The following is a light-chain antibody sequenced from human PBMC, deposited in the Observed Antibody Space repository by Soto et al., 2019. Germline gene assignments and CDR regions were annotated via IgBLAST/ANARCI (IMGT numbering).Light chain of an antibody. CDR2: KAS. CDR1: QSIDTW. V-gene: IGKV1-5*03. J-gene: IGKJ1*01. CDR3: LQYNSFRT. Sequence: DVQMTQSPSTLSALVGDTVTITCRASQSIDTWLAWHQQKPGKAPKLLIYKASSLASGVPSRFSGSGSGSEFTLTISGLHPDDFATYYCLQYNSFRTFGQGTKVEIK.